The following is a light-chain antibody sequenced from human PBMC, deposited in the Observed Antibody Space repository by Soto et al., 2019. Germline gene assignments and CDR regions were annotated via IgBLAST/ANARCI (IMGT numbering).Light chain of an antibody. V-gene: IGKV2-30*02. Sequence: AVMSRSALELRVTLGQPAYISCRSNQSLVHSDGIAYFSWFQQRPGRYPRRLIYKVSNRDSGVKDRFSGSGSGTDFALNISSVEPEEVGVYYCMQGTHWQITLGKGTRLDIK. CDR3: MQGTHWQIT. J-gene: IGKJ5*01. CDR1: QSLVHSDGIAY. CDR2: KVS.